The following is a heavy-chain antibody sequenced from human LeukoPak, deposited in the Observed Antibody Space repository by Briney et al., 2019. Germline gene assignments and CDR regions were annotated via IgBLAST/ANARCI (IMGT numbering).Heavy chain of an antibody. CDR2: INHSGST. J-gene: IGHJ3*02. D-gene: IGHD2-2*01. CDR1: GGSFSGYY. V-gene: IGHV4-34*01. Sequence: SETLSLTRAVYGGSFSGYYWSWIRQPPGKGLEWIGEINHSGSTNYNPSLKSRVTISVDTSKNQFSLKLSSVTAADTAVYYCAAIVVVPAAVHDAFDIWGQGTMVTVSS. CDR3: AAIVVVPAAVHDAFDI.